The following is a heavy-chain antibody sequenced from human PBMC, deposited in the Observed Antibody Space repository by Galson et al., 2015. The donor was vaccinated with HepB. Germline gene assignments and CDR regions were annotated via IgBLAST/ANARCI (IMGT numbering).Heavy chain of an antibody. J-gene: IGHJ4*02. D-gene: IGHD3-22*01. CDR3: VKAADSSGYYLKDPFDY. V-gene: IGHV3-64D*06. Sequence: SLRLSCAASGFTFSSYAMHWVRQAPGKGLEYVSAISSNGGSTYYADSVKGRFTISRDNSKNTLYLQMSSLRAEDTAVYYCVKAADSSGYYLKDPFDYWGQGTLVTVSS. CDR2: ISSNGGST. CDR1: GFTFSSYA.